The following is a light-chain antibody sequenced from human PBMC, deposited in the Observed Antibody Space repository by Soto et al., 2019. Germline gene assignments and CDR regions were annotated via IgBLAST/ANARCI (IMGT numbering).Light chain of an antibody. V-gene: IGLV2-14*01. J-gene: IGLJ3*02. Sequence: QSALTQPASVSGSPGQSVTISCTGTSSDIGDYNYVSWYQQHPGKAPKVIIFDVSNRPSGVSNRFSGSKSGNTASLTISGLQAEDEADYYCSSYTSSSTWVFGGGTKLTVL. CDR1: SSDIGDYNY. CDR2: DVS. CDR3: SSYTSSSTWV.